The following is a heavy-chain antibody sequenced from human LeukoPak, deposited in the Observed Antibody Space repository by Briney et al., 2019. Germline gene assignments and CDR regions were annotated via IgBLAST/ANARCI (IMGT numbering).Heavy chain of an antibody. V-gene: IGHV5-51*01. J-gene: IGHJ5*02. CDR3: ARQGILTAQPSSFWFDP. CDR1: GYSFTSYW. D-gene: IGHD3-9*01. CDR2: IYPGDSDT. Sequence: GESLKISCKGSGYSFTSYWIGWVRQMPGKGLEWMGIIYPGDSDTRYSPSFQGQVTISADKSISTAYLQWSSLKASDTAMYYCARQGILTAQPSSFWFDPWGQGTLVTVSS.